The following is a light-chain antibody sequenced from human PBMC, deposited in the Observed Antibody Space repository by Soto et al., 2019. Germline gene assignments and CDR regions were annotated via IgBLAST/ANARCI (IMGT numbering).Light chain of an antibody. CDR3: QSYDSSLSGAV. Sequence: QSALTQPPSVSGAPGQRVTISCTGSSSNIGAGYDVHWYQQLPGTAPQLLIYANSNRPSGVPDRFSGSKSGTSASLDITGLEAEDEADYYCQSYDSSLSGAVFGGGTQLTVL. CDR2: ANS. V-gene: IGLV1-40*01. J-gene: IGLJ7*01. CDR1: SSNIGAGYD.